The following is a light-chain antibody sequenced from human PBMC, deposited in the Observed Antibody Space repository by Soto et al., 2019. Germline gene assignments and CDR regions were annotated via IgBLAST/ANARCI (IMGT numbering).Light chain of an antibody. Sequence: DIRMTQSPSTLSAWVGDIFTITCRASEKINKWLAWYQQKPGKAPKLLISDASSLESGVPSRFSGSGSGTEFTLTISSLQPDDFATYYCQQCNSYPWTFGQGIKVDIK. CDR1: EKINKW. CDR2: DAS. V-gene: IGKV1-5*01. J-gene: IGKJ1*01. CDR3: QQCNSYPWT.